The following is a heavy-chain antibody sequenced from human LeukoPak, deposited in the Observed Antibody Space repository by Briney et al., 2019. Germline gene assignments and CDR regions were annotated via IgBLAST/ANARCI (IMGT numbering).Heavy chain of an antibody. V-gene: IGHV3-7*01. CDR2: IRQDGNEI. J-gene: IGHJ5*02. CDR3: AKPGDNWFDP. Sequence: GGSLRLSCAASGFSFRNSWMSWVRQAPGKGLEWVANIRQDGNEIYYMDSVKGRFTISRDNAKKSLYLQMNLLRAEDTAVYYCAKPGDNWFDPWGQGTLVTVSS. CDR1: GFSFRNSW. D-gene: IGHD3-10*01.